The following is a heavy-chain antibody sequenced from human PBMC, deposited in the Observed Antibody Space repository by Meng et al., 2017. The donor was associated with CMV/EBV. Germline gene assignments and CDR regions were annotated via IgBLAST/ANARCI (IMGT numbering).Heavy chain of an antibody. Sequence: SVKVSCKASGGTFSSYTISWVRQAPGQGLEWMGRIIPILGIANYAQKFQGRVTITADKSTSTAYMELSSLESEDTAVYYCAREPGRRAFDIWGQGTMVTVSS. CDR1: GGTFSSYT. CDR3: AREPGRRAFDI. V-gene: IGHV1-69*04. D-gene: IGHD1-1*01. CDR2: IIPILGIA. J-gene: IGHJ3*02.